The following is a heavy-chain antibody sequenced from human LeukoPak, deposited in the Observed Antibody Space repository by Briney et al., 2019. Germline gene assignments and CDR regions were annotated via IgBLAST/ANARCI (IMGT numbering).Heavy chain of an antibody. J-gene: IGHJ4*02. V-gene: IGHV3-21*01. CDR1: GFTFSSYS. D-gene: IGHD1-26*01. CDR2: ISSSSSYI. CDR3: SSGVTNDY. Sequence: GGSLRLSCAASGFTFSSYSMSWVRQAPGKGLEWVSSISSSSSYIYYADSVKGRFTISRDNAKNSLYLQMNSLRAEDTAVFYCSSGVTNDYWGQGTLVTVSS.